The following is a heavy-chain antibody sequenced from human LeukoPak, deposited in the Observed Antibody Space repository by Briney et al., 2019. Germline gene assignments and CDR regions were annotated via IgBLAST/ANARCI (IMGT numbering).Heavy chain of an antibody. CDR1: GGTFSSYA. D-gene: IGHD6-19*01. V-gene: IGHV1-69*04. Sequence: SVKLSCKASGGTFSSYAISWVRQAPGQGLEWMGRIIPILGIANYAQKFQGRVTITADKSTSTAYMELSSLRSEDTAVYYCARAGAVAGTYDAFDIWGQGTMVTVSS. CDR2: IIPILGIA. CDR3: ARAGAVAGTYDAFDI. J-gene: IGHJ3*02.